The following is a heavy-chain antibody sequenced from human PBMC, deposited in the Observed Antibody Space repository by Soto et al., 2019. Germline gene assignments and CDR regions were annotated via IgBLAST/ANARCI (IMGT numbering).Heavy chain of an antibody. CDR1: GFTFSSYS. CDR3: ARLPLLGSYYNGRSYYFDY. Sequence: EVQLVESGGGLVQPGGSLRLSCAASGFTFSSYSMNWVRQAPGKGLEWVSYISSSSSTIYYADSVKGRFTISRDNAKNSLYLQMNSLRAEDTAVYYCARLPLLGSYYNGRSYYFDYWGQGTLVTVSS. CDR2: ISSSSSTI. D-gene: IGHD3-10*01. J-gene: IGHJ4*02. V-gene: IGHV3-48*01.